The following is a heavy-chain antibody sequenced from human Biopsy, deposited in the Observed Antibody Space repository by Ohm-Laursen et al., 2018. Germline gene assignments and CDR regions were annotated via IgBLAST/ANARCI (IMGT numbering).Heavy chain of an antibody. CDR3: ARDLMVTIITLVRADTFDI. D-gene: IGHD3-10*01. CDR2: VNPNSGAT. CDR1: GYSVTELS. J-gene: IGHJ3*02. V-gene: IGHV1-2*02. Sequence: ASVKVSCKVSGYSVTELSMHWVRQAPGQGLEWMGWVNPNSGATNYAQKFQGRVTMTSDTSISTAYIELRRLISDDTAVYFCARDLMVTIITLVRADTFDIWGQGTLVSVSS.